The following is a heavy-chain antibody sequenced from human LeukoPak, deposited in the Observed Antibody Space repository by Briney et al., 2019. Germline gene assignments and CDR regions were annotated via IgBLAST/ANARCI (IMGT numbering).Heavy chain of an antibody. CDR2: INTNTGNP. D-gene: IGHD6-13*01. V-gene: IGHV7-4-1*02. CDR1: GYTFTSYA. Sequence: GASVKVSCKASGYTFTSYAMNWVRQAPGQGLEWMGWINTNTGNPTYAQGFTGRFVFSLDTSVSTAYLQISSLKAKDTAVYYCATPGAQIAAAGIPVYWGQGTLVTVSS. CDR3: ATPGAQIAAAGIPVY. J-gene: IGHJ4*02.